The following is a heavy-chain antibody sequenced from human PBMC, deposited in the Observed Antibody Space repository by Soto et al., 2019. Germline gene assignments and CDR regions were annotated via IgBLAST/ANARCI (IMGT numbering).Heavy chain of an antibody. V-gene: IGHV4-34*01. CDR1: GGSFSGYY. CDR2: INHSGST. D-gene: IGHD3-10*01. Sequence: SETLSLTCAVYGGSFSGYYWSWIRQPPGKGLEWIGEINHSGSTNYNPSLKSRVTISVDTSKNQFSLKLSSVTAADTAVYYCARGYTVRGVIITLRSQLSTHWFDPWGQGTLVTVSS. J-gene: IGHJ5*02. CDR3: ARGYTVRGVIITLRSQLSTHWFDP.